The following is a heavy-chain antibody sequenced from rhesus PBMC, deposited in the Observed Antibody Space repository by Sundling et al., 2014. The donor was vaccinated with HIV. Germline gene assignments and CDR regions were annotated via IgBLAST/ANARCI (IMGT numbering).Heavy chain of an antibody. CDR2: IHGSGGRT. J-gene: IGHJ4*01. CDR3: ARPHSGSWTFDC. Sequence: QVQLQESGPGLVKPSETLSLTCAVSGGSISTSNWWSWIRQPPGKGLEWIGSIHGSGGRTEYNPSLKSRVTISKDTSKNQFSLKLSSVTAADTAVYYCARPHSGSWTFDCWGQGVLVTVSS. V-gene: IGHV4-93*01. D-gene: IGHD6-25*01. CDR1: GGSISTSNW.